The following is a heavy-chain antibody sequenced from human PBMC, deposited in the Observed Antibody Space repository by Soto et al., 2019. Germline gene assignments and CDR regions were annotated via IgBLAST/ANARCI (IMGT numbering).Heavy chain of an antibody. Sequence: PGGSLRLSCAASGFTFSSYAMSWVRQAPGKGLEWVSAISGSGGSTYYADSVKGRFTISRDNSKNTLYLQMNSLRAEDTAVYYCAKDGVGSSGWGSYYYYYMDVWGKGTTVTVSS. CDR2: ISGSGGST. CDR1: GFTFSSYA. CDR3: AKDGVGSSGWGSYYYYYMDV. D-gene: IGHD6-19*01. J-gene: IGHJ6*03. V-gene: IGHV3-23*01.